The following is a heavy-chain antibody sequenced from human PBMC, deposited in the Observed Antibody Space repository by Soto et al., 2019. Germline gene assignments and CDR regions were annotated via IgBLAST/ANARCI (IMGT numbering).Heavy chain of an antibody. V-gene: IGHV1-69*01. CDR2: IIPIFGTA. Sequence: SWAQASLGASGGTDTRSAISWVRQEPGQGLEGMGGIIPIFGTANYAQKFQGRVTITADESTSTAYMELSSLRSEDTAVYYCARDGIAVAGGFDYWGQGTLVTVSS. CDR1: GGTDTRSA. CDR3: ARDGIAVAGGFDY. D-gene: IGHD6-19*01. J-gene: IGHJ4*02.